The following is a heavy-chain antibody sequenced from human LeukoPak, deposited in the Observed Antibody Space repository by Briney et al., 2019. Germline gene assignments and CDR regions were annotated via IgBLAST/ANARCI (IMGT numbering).Heavy chain of an antibody. CDR2: IYSGGNT. D-gene: IGHD6-13*01. CDR3: ASALAASSHTSFDH. V-gene: IGHV3-66*01. J-gene: IGHJ4*02. Sequence: GGSLRLSCAASGFTVSDNYMSWVRQAPGKGLEWVSIIYSGGNTYYADSVKGRFTISRDNYQNTVYLQMNTMRAEDTAVYYCASALAASSHTSFDHWGQGTLVTVSS. CDR1: GFTVSDNY.